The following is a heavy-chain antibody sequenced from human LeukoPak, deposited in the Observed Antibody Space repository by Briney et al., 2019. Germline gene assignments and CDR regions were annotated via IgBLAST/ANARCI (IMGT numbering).Heavy chain of an antibody. CDR3: AKDVGIVTTYSDY. V-gene: IGHV3-23*01. J-gene: IGHJ4*02. Sequence: GGSLRLSCAAFGFTFSSYAMTWVRQAPGKGLEWVSGISASGGTTFYADSVKGRFTISRDNSKKMLYLQMNSLRAEDTAVYYCAKDVGIVTTYSDYWGQGTLVTVSS. CDR2: ISASGGTT. D-gene: IGHD5-12*01. CDR1: GFTFSSYA.